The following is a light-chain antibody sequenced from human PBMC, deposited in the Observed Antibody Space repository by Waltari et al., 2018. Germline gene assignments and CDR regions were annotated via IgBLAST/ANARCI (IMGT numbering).Light chain of an antibody. J-gene: IGLJ1*01. Sequence: QSVLTQPPSRSGAPGQRAPIPCTVSRPESRAGYCVPWYQQLPGKAPKLLIYTNSNRPSGVPDRFSGSKSGTSASLAITGLQAEDEADYYCQSYDSSLSGSYVFGTGTKVTVL. CDR2: TNS. V-gene: IGLV1-40*01. CDR1: RPESRAGYC. CDR3: QSYDSSLSGSYV.